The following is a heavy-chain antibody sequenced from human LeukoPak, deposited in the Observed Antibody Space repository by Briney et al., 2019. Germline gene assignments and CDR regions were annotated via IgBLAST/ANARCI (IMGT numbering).Heavy chain of an antibody. Sequence: ASVKVSCKASGYTFTSYGISWVRQAPGQGLEWVGWISACNGNTNYAQKLQGRVTMTTDTSTSTAYMELRSLRSDDTAVYYCARDVGCSSTSCYAHFDYWGQGTLVTVSS. CDR1: GYTFTSYG. J-gene: IGHJ4*02. CDR2: ISACNGNT. V-gene: IGHV1-18*04. CDR3: ARDVGCSSTSCYAHFDY. D-gene: IGHD2-2*01.